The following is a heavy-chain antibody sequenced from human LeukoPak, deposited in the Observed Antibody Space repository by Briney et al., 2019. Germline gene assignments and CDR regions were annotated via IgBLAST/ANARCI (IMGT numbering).Heavy chain of an antibody. CDR2: INHSGST. CDR3: ARGPDYGDSDSPFDY. Sequence: SETLSLTCAVYGGSFGGYYWSWIRQPPGKGLEWIGEINHSGSTNYNPSLKSRVTISVDTSKNQFSLKLSSVTAADTAVYYCARGPDYGDSDSPFDYWGQGTLVTVSS. CDR1: GGSFGGYY. V-gene: IGHV4-34*01. D-gene: IGHD4-17*01. J-gene: IGHJ4*02.